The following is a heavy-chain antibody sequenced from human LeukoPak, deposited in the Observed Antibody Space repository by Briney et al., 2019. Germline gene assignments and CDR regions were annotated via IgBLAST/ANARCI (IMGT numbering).Heavy chain of an antibody. CDR2: INANSGET. CDR3: ATGVDMIWFALQS. Sequence: ASVKVSCKTSGYTFSGYYLNWVRQAPGQGLEWMGWINANSGETNYAQKFQGRVTMTRDTSISTAYMELSRLNSDDAAVYYCATGVDMIWFALQSWGQGTLVSVSS. J-gene: IGHJ5*02. V-gene: IGHV1-2*02. D-gene: IGHD3-10*01. CDR1: GYTFSGYY.